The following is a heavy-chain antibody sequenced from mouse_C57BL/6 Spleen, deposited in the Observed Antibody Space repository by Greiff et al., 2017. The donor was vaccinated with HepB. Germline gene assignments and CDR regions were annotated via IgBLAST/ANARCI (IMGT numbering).Heavy chain of an antibody. CDR1: GYTFTSYW. J-gene: IGHJ4*01. Sequence: VQLQQPGAELVKPGASVKMSCKASGYTFTSYWITWVKQRPGQGLEWIGDIYPGSGSTNYNEKFKGKATLTADKSSSTAYMQLSSLTSEDSAVYFCAREGTGDAMDYWGQGTSVTVSS. V-gene: IGHV1-55*01. CDR3: AREGTGDAMDY. CDR2: IYPGSGST. D-gene: IGHD4-1*01.